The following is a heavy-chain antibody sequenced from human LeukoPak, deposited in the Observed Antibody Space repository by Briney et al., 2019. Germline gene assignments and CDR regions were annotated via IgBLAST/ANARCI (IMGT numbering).Heavy chain of an antibody. CDR3: AASSVPYYYYYMGV. D-gene: IGHD3-10*01. J-gene: IGHJ6*03. CDR1: GFTFTSSA. CDR2: IVVDSGNT. Sequence: GASVKASCKASGFTFTSSAMQWARQARGQRLEWIGWIVVDSGNTNYAQKFQERVTITRDMSTGTAYMELSSLRSEDTAVYYCAASSVPYYYYYMGVWGKGTTVTVSS. V-gene: IGHV1-58*02.